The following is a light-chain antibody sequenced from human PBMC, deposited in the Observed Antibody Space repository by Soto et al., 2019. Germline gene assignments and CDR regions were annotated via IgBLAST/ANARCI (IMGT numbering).Light chain of an antibody. CDR1: SGHSDYA. CDR2: INNDGSH. V-gene: IGLV4-69*01. Sequence: QLVLTQSPSASASLGASVKLTCTLSSGHSDYAIAWHQQQPEKGPRSLMRINNDGSHTTGDGIPERCSGSRSGAERHLIISSHQSEDEADYYCQSWYTGLPVFGGGTKLTVL. J-gene: IGLJ2*01. CDR3: QSWYTGLPV.